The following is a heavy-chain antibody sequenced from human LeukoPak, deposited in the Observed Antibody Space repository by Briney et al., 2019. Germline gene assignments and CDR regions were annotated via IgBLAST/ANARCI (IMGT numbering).Heavy chain of an antibody. V-gene: IGHV4-59*01. Sequence: SETLSLTCTVSGGSISGYYWSWIRQPPGKGLEWIGYIYYSGNTNYNPSLKSRLTISVDTSKNQFSLKLSSVTAADTAVYYCARTSRLGELSVDYWGQGTLVTVSS. CDR2: IYYSGNT. D-gene: IGHD3-16*02. CDR3: ARTSRLGELSVDY. J-gene: IGHJ4*02. CDR1: GGSISGYY.